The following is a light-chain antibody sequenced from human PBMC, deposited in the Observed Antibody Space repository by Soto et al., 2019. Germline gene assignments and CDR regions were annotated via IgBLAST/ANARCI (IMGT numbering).Light chain of an antibody. CDR2: RNN. J-gene: IGLJ7*01. Sequence: QSVLTQPPSASGTPGQTVTISCSGSNSNIGSNYVFWYQQLPGAAPKLLIYRNNQRPSGVPDRFSGSKSGTSASLAISGLRSEDEGDYYCNSYTNDNAQLFGGGTQLTVL. CDR1: NSNIGSNY. V-gene: IGLV1-47*01. CDR3: NSYTNDNAQL.